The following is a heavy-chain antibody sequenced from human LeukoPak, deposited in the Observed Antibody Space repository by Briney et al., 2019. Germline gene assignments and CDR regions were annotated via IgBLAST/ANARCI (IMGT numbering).Heavy chain of an antibody. D-gene: IGHD3-3*01. CDR3: ARAEGHYDFWSGYHNWFDP. J-gene: IGHJ5*02. CDR1: GFTFSSYW. Sequence: GGSLRPSCAASGFTFSSYWMSWVRQAPGKGLEWVANIKQDGSEKYYVDSVKGRFTISRDNAKSSLYLQMNSLRAEDTAVYYCARAEGHYDFWSGYHNWFDPWGQGTLVTVSS. V-gene: IGHV3-7*01. CDR2: IKQDGSEK.